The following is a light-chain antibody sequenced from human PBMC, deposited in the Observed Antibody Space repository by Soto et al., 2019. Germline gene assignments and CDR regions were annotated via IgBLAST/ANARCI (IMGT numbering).Light chain of an antibody. V-gene: IGKV1-39*01. CDR1: QSISSY. J-gene: IGKJ1*01. Sequence: DIQMTQSPSSLSASVGDRVTITCRASQSISSYLNWYQQKPGEAPKLLIYAASSLQSGVPSRFSGSGSGTDVTLTISSLQPEDFATYYYHQSYSTPLTFGHGTKVEIK. CDR3: HQSYSTPLT. CDR2: AAS.